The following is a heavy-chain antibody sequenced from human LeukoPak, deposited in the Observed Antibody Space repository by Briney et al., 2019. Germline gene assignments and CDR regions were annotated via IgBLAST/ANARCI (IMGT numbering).Heavy chain of an antibody. Sequence: GGSLRLSCAASGFTVTTKTMAWVRQAPGRGLEWVSVFYSPGSTYYADSVHGRFTISRDTSLNTLFLQMNSLRVEDTAVYYCASARESCIGSTCYGYFHHWGQGTPLRVSS. CDR1: GFTVTTKT. V-gene: IGHV3-53*01. D-gene: IGHD3-22*01. CDR3: ASARESCIGSTCYGYFHH. J-gene: IGHJ1*01. CDR2: FYSPGST.